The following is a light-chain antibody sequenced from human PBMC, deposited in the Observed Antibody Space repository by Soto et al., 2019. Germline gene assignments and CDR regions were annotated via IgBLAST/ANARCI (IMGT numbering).Light chain of an antibody. CDR2: EVS. Sequence: SGLTQPASVSGAPGQSIAISCTGTSSYVGGYNYVSWYQQLPGKAPKLLISEVSNRPSGVCHRFSGSKSGNTASLAISGLQAEDEADYYCSSYRTGGPFVFGTGTKVTVL. CDR3: SSYRTGGPFV. J-gene: IGLJ1*01. CDR1: SSYVGGYNY. V-gene: IGLV2-14*01.